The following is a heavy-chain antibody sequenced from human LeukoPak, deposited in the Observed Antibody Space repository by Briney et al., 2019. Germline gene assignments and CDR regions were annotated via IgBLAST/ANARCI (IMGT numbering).Heavy chain of an antibody. V-gene: IGHV4-59*01. D-gene: IGHD4-11*01. CDR3: ARLTTVTFNWFDP. CDR1: GGSISSYY. J-gene: IGHJ5*02. CDR2: IYYSGST. Sequence: PSETLSLTCTVSGGSISSYYWSWIRQPPGKGLEWIGYIYYSGSTNYNPSLKSRVTISVDTSKNQFSLKLSSVTAADTAVYYCARLTTVTFNWFDPGGQGTLVTVSS.